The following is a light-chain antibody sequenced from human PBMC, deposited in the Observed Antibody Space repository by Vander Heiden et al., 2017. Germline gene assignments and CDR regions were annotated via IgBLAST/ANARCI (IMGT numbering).Light chain of an antibody. Sequence: DIQMTQSPSSLSASVGDRVTITCQASQDISNYLNWYQQKPGKAPKLLIYDASNLEKGVPSRFSGSGSGTDFTFTISSLQPEDIATYYCQQYDNRPYTFGQGTKLEIK. J-gene: IGKJ2*01. CDR2: DAS. CDR3: QQYDNRPYT. V-gene: IGKV1-33*01. CDR1: QDISNY.